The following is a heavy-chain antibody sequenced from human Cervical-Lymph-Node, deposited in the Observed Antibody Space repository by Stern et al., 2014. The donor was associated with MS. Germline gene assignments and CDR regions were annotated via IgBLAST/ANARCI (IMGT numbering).Heavy chain of an antibody. CDR3: ARSPQLHTSCDFDS. J-gene: IGHJ4*02. D-gene: IGHD1-7*01. V-gene: IGHV1-69*01. Sequence: VQLLQSGAEVKKPGSSVRVSCKASGGTFSTYSLCWVRQAPGQGLEWMGGIIPIHGTTNYAQKFQGRVTLTADASLGTAYLELRSLTSDDTAVYYCARSPQLHTSCDFDSWGQGTLVTVSS. CDR1: GGTFSTYS. CDR2: IIPIHGTT.